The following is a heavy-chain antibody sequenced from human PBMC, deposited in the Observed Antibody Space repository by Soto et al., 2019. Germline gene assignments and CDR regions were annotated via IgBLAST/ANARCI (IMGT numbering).Heavy chain of an antibody. D-gene: IGHD2-2*01. J-gene: IGHJ6*03. V-gene: IGHV3-15*01. CDR2: IKSKADGGST. Sequence: EVQLVESGGGLVKPGESLRLSCAASGFTFSNAWMSWVRQAPGKGLEWVGRIKSKADGGSTDYAAPVQGRFTISSDDSKNKLYLQMNSLKTDDTAIYYCSTCIAAMPAASTWDAWGKGATVTVSS. CDR3: STCIAAMPAASTWDA. CDR1: GFTFSNAW.